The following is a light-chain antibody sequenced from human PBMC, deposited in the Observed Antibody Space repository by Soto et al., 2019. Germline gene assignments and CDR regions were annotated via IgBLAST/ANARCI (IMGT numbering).Light chain of an antibody. V-gene: IGLV1-40*01. CDR3: QSYDSSLCVV. J-gene: IGLJ2*01. CDR2: GNS. CDR1: SSNIGAGYD. Sequence: QSVLTQPPSVSGAPGQRVTISCTGSSSNIGAGYDVHWYQQLPGKAPKLLIYGNSNRPSGVPHRFSGSKSGTAASLAITGLPEEDAADYYCQSYDSSLCVVFGGGTKVTVL.